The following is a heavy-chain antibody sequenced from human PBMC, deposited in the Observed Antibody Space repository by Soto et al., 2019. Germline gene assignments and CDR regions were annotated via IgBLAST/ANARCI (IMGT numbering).Heavy chain of an antibody. V-gene: IGHV4-4*07. CDR2: IYATGTS. J-gene: IGHJ5*02. D-gene: IGHD1-1*01. Sequence: SETLSLTFTVSGASISGFYWSWIRKSAGKGLEWIGRIYATGTSDYTPSLKSRVIMSVDTSKKQFSLKLRSVTAADTAVYYCVRDGTKTLRDWFDPWGQGISVTVS. CDR3: VRDGTKTLRDWFDP. CDR1: GASISGFY.